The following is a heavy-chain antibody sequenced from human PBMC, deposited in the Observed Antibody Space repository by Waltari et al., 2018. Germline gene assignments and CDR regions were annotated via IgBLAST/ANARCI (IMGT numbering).Heavy chain of an antibody. J-gene: IGHJ5*02. D-gene: IGHD2-15*01. CDR2: IYYSGST. V-gene: IGHV4-59*01. Sequence: QVQLQESGPGLVKPSETLSLTCTVSGGSISSYYWSWIRQPPGTGLEWIGYIYYSGSTNYNPSLKSRVTISVDTSKNQFSLKLSSVTAADTAVYYCARVGGYCSGGSCYSEWFDPWGQGTLVTVSS. CDR3: ARVGGYCSGGSCYSEWFDP. CDR1: GGSISSYY.